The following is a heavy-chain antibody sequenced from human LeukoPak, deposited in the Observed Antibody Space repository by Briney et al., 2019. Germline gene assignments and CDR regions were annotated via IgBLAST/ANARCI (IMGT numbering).Heavy chain of an antibody. CDR3: AKGAYSSSWYVYYYYMDV. CDR1: GFTFSSYA. V-gene: IGHV3-23*01. CDR2: ISGSGGST. D-gene: IGHD6-13*01. Sequence: GGSLRLSCAASGFTFSSYAMSWVRQAPGKGLEWVSAISGSGGSTYYADSVKGRFTISRDNSKNTLYLQMNSLRAEDTAVYYCAKGAYSSSWYVYYYYMDVWGKGTTVTVSS. J-gene: IGHJ6*03.